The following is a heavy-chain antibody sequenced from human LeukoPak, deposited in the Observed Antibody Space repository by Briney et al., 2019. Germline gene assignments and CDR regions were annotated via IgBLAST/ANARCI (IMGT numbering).Heavy chain of an antibody. D-gene: IGHD3-9*01. CDR3: AREDNDILPGYVHFDY. J-gene: IGHJ4*02. CDR2: IIPILGIA. CDR1: GGTFSSYA. V-gene: IGHV1-69*04. Sequence: ASVKVSCKASGGTFSSYAISWVRQAPGQGLEWMGRIIPILGIANYAQKFQGRVTITADKSTSTAYMELSSLRSEDTAVYYCAREDNDILPGYVHFDYWGQGTLVTVSS.